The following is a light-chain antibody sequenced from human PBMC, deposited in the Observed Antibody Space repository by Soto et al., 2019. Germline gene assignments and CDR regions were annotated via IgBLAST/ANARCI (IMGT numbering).Light chain of an antibody. CDR3: SSYTTSSTL. CDR1: SSDVGGYNY. V-gene: IGLV2-14*03. J-gene: IGLJ2*01. CDR2: DVS. Sequence: QSALTQPASVSGSPGQSITISCTGTSSDVGGYNYVSWYQQHPGKAPKLMIFDVSNRPSGVSNRFSGSKSGNTASLTISGLQAEDEADYHCSSYTTSSTLFGGGTQLTVL.